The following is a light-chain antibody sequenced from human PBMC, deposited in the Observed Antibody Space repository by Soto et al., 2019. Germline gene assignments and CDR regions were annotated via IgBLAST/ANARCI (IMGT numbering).Light chain of an antibody. CDR3: QQRDSWPIT. CDR2: DAS. Sequence: EIVLTQSPATLSLSPGQRATLSCRASQSVSNYLVWYQQKPGQAPRLLIYDASNRATGIPARFSGSGTGTDFTLTITSLEPEDFAVYYCQQRDSWPITFGQGTRLDIK. CDR1: QSVSNY. V-gene: IGKV3-11*01. J-gene: IGKJ5*01.